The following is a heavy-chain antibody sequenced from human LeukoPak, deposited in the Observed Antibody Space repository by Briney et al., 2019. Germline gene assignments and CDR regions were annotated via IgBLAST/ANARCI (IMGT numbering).Heavy chain of an antibody. Sequence: ASVKVSCKSSGYTFTGYYMHWVRQAPGQGLEWMGWINPNSGGTNYAQKFQDRVTMTRDTSISTAYMELSRLRADDTAVYDCCSSWGGSGSRDAFDIWGQGTMVTVSS. D-gene: IGHD3-10*01. V-gene: IGHV1-2*02. CDR3: CSSWGGSGSRDAFDI. CDR1: GYTFTGYY. CDR2: INPNSGGT. J-gene: IGHJ3*02.